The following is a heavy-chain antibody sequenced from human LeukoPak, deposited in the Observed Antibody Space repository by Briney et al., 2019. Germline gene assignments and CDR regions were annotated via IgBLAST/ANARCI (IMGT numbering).Heavy chain of an antibody. D-gene: IGHD3-9*01. CDR3: AAKEGLTGYLSGSFDY. CDR2: TSAGGVDT. J-gene: IGHJ4*02. Sequence: GGSLRLSCVASGFTFSNYAMTWVRQAPGKGLEWVSATSAGGVDTFYADSVRGRFTISRDNSKSTLYLQMNSLRAEDTAVYYCAAKEGLTGYLSGSFDYWGQGTLVTVSS. V-gene: IGHV3-23*01. CDR1: GFTFSNYA.